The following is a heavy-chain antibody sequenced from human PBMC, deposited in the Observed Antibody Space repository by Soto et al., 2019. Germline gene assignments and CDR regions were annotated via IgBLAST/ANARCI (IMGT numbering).Heavy chain of an antibody. CDR2: ISRSSTGI. CDR1: GFTFSLYS. V-gene: IGHV3-48*02. Sequence: EVQLVESGGGLVQPGGSLRLSCAASGFTFSLYSMSWVRQAPGKGLERVSYISRSSTGIHYADSVKGRFTISRDDATNSMHLQMNSLGDGDTAVYYCARAVTWGLDVWGQGNTVSISS. D-gene: IGHD3-10*01. CDR3: ARAVTWGLDV. J-gene: IGHJ6*02.